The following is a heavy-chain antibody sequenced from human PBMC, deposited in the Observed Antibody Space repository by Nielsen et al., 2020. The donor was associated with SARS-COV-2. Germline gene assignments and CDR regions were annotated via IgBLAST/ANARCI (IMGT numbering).Heavy chain of an antibody. CDR2: IDPAGDT. D-gene: IGHD3-22*01. V-gene: IGHV3-13*01. CDR1: GFTFSRYD. Sequence: GESLKISCAASGFTFSRYDMHWVRQATGKGLEWVSAIDPAGDTYYPGSVRGRFTISRENAKNSLYLQMNSLRAGDTAVYYCARARITMTDDAFDIWGQGTMVTVSS. CDR3: ARARITMTDDAFDI. J-gene: IGHJ3*02.